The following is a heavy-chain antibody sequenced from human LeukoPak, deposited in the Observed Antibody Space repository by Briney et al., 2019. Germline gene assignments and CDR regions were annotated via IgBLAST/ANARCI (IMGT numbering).Heavy chain of an antibody. V-gene: IGHV4-34*01. CDR2: INHSGST. CDR3: ARGESQRGMQLWIFDY. D-gene: IGHD5-18*01. Sequence: SETLSLTCAVYGGSFSGFYWSWIRQPPGKGLQWIGEINHSGSTNYNPSLKSRVTISIDTSKNQFSLKLSSVTAADTAVYYCARGESQRGMQLWIFDYWGQGTLVTVSS. J-gene: IGHJ4*02. CDR1: GGSFSGFY.